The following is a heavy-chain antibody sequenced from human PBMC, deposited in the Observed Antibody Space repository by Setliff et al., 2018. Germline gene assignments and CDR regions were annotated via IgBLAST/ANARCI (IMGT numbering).Heavy chain of an antibody. J-gene: IGHJ4*02. CDR1: GDYISSQY. D-gene: IGHD2-21*01. Sequence: SETLSLTCTVSGDYISSQYWSWIRQPPGKGLEWIGYISNRGSTDYNPSLKSRVTISEDTSRSQFSLKLTSVTTADTAVYYCALSDHHPFYYDYWGLGTLGTVSS. CDR3: ALSDHHPFYYDY. CDR2: ISNRGST. V-gene: IGHV4-59*11.